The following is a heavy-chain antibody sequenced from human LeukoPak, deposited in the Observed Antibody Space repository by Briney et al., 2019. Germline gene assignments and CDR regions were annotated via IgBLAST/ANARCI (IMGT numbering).Heavy chain of an antibody. CDR1: GGSISSYY. Sequence: SETLSLTCTVSGGSISSYYWNWIRQPPGKGLEWIGYIYYSGSTNYNPSLKSRVTISLDTSKNQFSLKLSSVTAADTAVYYCARATGDYHDYWGQGTLVTVSS. CDR3: ARATGDYHDY. CDR2: IYYSGST. D-gene: IGHD4-17*01. J-gene: IGHJ4*02. V-gene: IGHV4-59*12.